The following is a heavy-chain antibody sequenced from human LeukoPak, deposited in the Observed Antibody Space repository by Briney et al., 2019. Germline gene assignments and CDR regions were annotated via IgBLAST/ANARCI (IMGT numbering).Heavy chain of an antibody. CDR2: MNPNSGNT. D-gene: IGHD6-19*01. J-gene: IGHJ4*02. CDR3: ARDGIAVAGSFGY. CDR1: GYTFTSYD. V-gene: IGHV1-8*03. Sequence: ASVKVSCKASGYTFTSYDINWVRQATGQGLEWMGWMNPNSGNTGYAQKFQGRVTITRNTSISTAYMELSSLRSEDTAVYYCARDGIAVAGSFGYWGQGTLVLVSS.